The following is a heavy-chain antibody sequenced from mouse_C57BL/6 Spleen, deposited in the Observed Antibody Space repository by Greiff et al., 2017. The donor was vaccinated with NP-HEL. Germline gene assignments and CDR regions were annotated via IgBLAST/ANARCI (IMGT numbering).Heavy chain of an antibody. CDR3: TRNSYYGSSSLTWFAY. Sequence: EVQLQQSGTVLARPGASVKMSCKTSGYTFTSYWMHWVKQRPGQGLEWIGAIYPGNSDTSYNQKFKGKAKLTAVTSASTAYMELSSLTNEDSAVYYCTRNSYYGSSSLTWFAYWGQGTLVTVSA. CDR2: IYPGNSDT. D-gene: IGHD1-1*01. V-gene: IGHV1-5*01. CDR1: GYTFTSYW. J-gene: IGHJ3*01.